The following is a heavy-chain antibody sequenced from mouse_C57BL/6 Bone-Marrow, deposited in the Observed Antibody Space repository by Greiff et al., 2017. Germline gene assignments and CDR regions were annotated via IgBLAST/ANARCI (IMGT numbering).Heavy chain of an antibody. V-gene: IGHV14-4*01. J-gene: IGHJ2*01. CDR3: SSFDGNYFDF. D-gene: IGHD2-3*01. Sequence: EVQLQQSGAELVRPGASVKLSCTASGFNIKDDYIHWVKQRPEQGLEWIGWIDPEIGDTEYASKFHGKATITSDTSSNTAYLQRSSLTSEDTAVYYCSSFDGNYFDFWGQGTPLTVAS. CDR2: IDPEIGDT. CDR1: GFNIKDDY.